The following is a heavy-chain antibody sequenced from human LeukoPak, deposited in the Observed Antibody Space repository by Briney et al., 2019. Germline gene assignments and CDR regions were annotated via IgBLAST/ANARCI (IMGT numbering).Heavy chain of an antibody. CDR1: GGSISSSSYY. CDR3: ASFFSGTLKYYYYMDV. J-gene: IGHJ6*03. Sequence: SETLSLTCTGSGGSISSSSYYWGWIRQPPGKGLEWIGSIYYSGSTYYNPSLKSRVTISVGTSKNQFSLKLSSVTAADTAVYYCASFFSGTLKYYYYMDVWGKGTTVTVS. V-gene: IGHV4-39*01. D-gene: IGHD5-12*01. CDR2: IYYSGST.